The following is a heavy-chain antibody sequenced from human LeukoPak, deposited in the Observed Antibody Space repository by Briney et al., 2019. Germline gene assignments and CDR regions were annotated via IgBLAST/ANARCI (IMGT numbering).Heavy chain of an antibody. D-gene: IGHD5-18*01. Sequence: GGSLRLSCAASGLTVSSNYMSWVRQAPGKGLEWVSVIYSGGSTYYADSVKGRFTISRHNSKNTLYLQMNSLRAEDTAVYYCAREGGVDTAMVTDWYFDLWGRGTLVTVSS. CDR3: AREGGVDTAMVTDWYFDL. V-gene: IGHV3-53*04. CDR2: IYSGGST. J-gene: IGHJ2*01. CDR1: GLTVSSNY.